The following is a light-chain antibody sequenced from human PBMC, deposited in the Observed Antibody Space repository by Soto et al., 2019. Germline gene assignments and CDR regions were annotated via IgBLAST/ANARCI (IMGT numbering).Light chain of an antibody. Sequence: QSALTQPPSASGSPGLSVTISCTGTSSDVGGYNYVSWYQQYPGKAPKLMIYEVDKRPSGVPDRFRGPKSGSTASLTVSGLQADDEADYYCSSYAGNRYVFGTGTKLTVL. V-gene: IGLV2-8*01. CDR3: SSYAGNRYV. J-gene: IGLJ1*01. CDR2: EVD. CDR1: SSDVGGYNY.